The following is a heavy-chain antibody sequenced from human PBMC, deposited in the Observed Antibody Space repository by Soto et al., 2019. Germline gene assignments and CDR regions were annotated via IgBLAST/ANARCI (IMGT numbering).Heavy chain of an antibody. Sequence: GESLKISCNVSGYRFTTFWISWVRQMPEKGLEWMGRLDPADSFTNYSPAFQGHVTISVDKSINTAYLQWSSLKASDTAIYYCARHLYDNRNYLDALDVWGQGTMVTVSS. D-gene: IGHD3-22*01. CDR1: GYRFTTFW. CDR2: LDPADSFT. J-gene: IGHJ3*01. V-gene: IGHV5-10-1*01. CDR3: ARHLYDNRNYLDALDV.